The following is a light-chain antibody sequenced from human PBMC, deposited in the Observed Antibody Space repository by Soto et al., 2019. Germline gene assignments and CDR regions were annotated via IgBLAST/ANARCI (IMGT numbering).Light chain of an antibody. V-gene: IGKV1-5*03. CDR3: QQYNSYPST. CDR2: KAS. CDR1: QSISNW. Sequence: DIQMTQSPSTLSASVGDRVTITCRASQSISNWLAWYQQKPGKAPKLLIYKASSLESGVPSRFSGSGSGTEFTLTISSLQPDDFATYYCQQYNSYPSTFGQGTKVDIK. J-gene: IGKJ1*01.